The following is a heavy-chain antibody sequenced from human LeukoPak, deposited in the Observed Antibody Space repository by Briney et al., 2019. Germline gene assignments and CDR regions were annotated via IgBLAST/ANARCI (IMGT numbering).Heavy chain of an antibody. J-gene: IGHJ4*02. CDR3: AKVTGWLPHGATTYYFDY. CDR1: GFTFSSYA. D-gene: IGHD6-19*01. Sequence: GGSLRLSCAASGFTFSSYAMSWVRQAPGKGLEWVSAISGSGGSTYYADSVKGRFTISRDNSKNTLYLRMNSLRAEDTAVYYCAKVTGWLPHGATTYYFDYWGQGTLVTVSS. CDR2: ISGSGGST. V-gene: IGHV3-23*01.